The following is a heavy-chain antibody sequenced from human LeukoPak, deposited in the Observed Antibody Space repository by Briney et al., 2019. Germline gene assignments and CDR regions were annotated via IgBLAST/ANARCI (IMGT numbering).Heavy chain of an antibody. V-gene: IGHV1-24*01. D-gene: IGHD3-3*01. CDR1: GYTLTELS. CDR2: FDPEDGET. Sequence: ASVKVSCKVSGYTLTELSMHWVRQAPGKGLEWMGGFDPEDGETIYAQKFQGRVTMTRDTSISTAYMELSRLRSDDTAVYYCARGPSLLRFLEWLPWDAFDIWGQGTLVTVSS. J-gene: IGHJ3*02. CDR3: ARGPSLLRFLEWLPWDAFDI.